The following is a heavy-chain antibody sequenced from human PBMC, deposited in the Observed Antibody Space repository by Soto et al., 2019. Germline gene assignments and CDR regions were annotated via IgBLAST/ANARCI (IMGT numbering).Heavy chain of an antibody. CDR3: ARESKEDYIWGSYRPYYYYYYMDV. CDR1: GGSFSGYY. Sequence: SETLSLTCAVYGGSFSGYYWSWIRQPPGKGLEWIGEINHSGSTNYNQSLKSRVTISVDTSKNQFSLKLSSVTAADTAVYYCARESKEDYIWGSYRPYYYYYYMDVWGKGTTVTVSS. J-gene: IGHJ6*03. D-gene: IGHD3-16*02. CDR2: INHSGST. V-gene: IGHV4-34*01.